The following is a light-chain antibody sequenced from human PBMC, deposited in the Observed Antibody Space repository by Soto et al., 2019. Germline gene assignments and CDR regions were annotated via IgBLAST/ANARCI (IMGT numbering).Light chain of an antibody. CDR2: AAS. Sequence: DIQMTQSPSSLSASVGDTVTITCRASQSISLFLNWYQQKPGKAPKLLIYAASSLQSGVPSRFSGNGSGTEFTLTISSLQPEDFATYYCHQTDSLPETFGQGTKVEIK. J-gene: IGKJ1*01. CDR3: HQTDSLPET. V-gene: IGKV1-39*01. CDR1: QSISLF.